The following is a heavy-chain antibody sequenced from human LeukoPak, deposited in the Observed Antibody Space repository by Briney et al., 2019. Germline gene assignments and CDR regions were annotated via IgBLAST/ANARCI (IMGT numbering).Heavy chain of an antibody. CDR1: GGSFSGYY. D-gene: IGHD3-10*01. CDR3: ARDHGSYYGSGSYSFDY. CDR2: INHSGST. Sequence: PSETLSLTCAVYGGSFSGYYWSWIRQPPGKGLEWIGEINHSGSTNYNPSLKSRVTISVDTSKNQFSLKLSSVTAADTAVYYCARDHGSYYGSGSYSFDYWGQGTLVTVSS. V-gene: IGHV4-34*01. J-gene: IGHJ4*02.